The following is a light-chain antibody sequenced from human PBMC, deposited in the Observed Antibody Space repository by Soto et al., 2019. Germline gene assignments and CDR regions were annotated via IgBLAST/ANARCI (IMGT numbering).Light chain of an antibody. V-gene: IGKV3-15*01. CDR2: GAS. J-gene: IGKJ5*01. Sequence: EIVMTQSPATLSVSPGERTTLSCRASQSVSTILAWYQQKPGQAPRLLIYGASTRATGIPDRFSGSGSGTEFTLTISSLQFEDFAVYYCQQYNSWPPITFGQGTRLEIK. CDR1: QSVSTI. CDR3: QQYNSWPPIT.